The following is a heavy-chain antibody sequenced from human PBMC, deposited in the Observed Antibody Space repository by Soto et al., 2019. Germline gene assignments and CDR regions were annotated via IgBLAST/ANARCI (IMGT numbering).Heavy chain of an antibody. D-gene: IGHD2-15*01. Sequence: EVQLVESGGGLVQPGGSLRLSCAASGFTFSTYDLHWLHQATGKGLEWVSAIGTAGDTSYPGSVKGRFTISRENAKNSLYLQINSLRAGDTAVSYCARGGYWSGGNCYLQNCYFDLWGRGTLVTVSS. CDR3: ARGGYWSGGNCYLQNCYFDL. V-gene: IGHV3-13*01. CDR1: GFTFSTYD. CDR2: IGTAGDT. J-gene: IGHJ2*01.